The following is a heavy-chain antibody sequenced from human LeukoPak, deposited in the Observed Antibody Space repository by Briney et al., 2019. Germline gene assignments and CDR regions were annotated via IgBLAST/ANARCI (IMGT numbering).Heavy chain of an antibody. D-gene: IGHD2-2*01. CDR2: IYTSGST. Sequence: PSETLSLTCTVSGGSISSYYRSWIRQPAGKGLEWIGRIYTSGSTNYNPSLKSRVTISVDTSKNQFSLKLSSVTAADTAVYYCARHASPTPYVVVPAAMLYWFDPWGQGTLVTVSS. V-gene: IGHV4-4*07. CDR1: GGSISSYY. J-gene: IGHJ5*02. CDR3: ARHASPTPYVVVPAAMLYWFDP.